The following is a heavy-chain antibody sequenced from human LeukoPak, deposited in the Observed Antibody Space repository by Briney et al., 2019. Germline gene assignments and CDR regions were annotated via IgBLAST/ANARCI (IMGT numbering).Heavy chain of an antibody. CDR3: ARDIAARRVDN. CDR2: IWYDGSNK. V-gene: IGHV3-33*01. Sequence: GGSLRLSCAASGFTFRSHGMHWVRQAPGKGLEWVAVIWYDGSNKYYADSVKGRFTISRDDSKNTLYLQMNSLSAEDTAVYYCARDIAARRVDNWGQGTPVTVSS. D-gene: IGHD6-6*01. CDR1: GFTFRSHG. J-gene: IGHJ4*02.